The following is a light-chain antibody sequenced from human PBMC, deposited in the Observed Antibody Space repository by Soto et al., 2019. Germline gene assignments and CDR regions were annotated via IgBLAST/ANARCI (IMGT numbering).Light chain of an antibody. CDR2: GAF. CDR1: QSVSSN. Sequence: EIVMTQSPATLSVSPGERATLSCRASQSVSSNLAWYQQKPGQAPRLLIYGAFTRATGIPARFSGSGSGTEFTLTISSLQSEDFAVYYCQQYNTWPPHTFGGGTEVDIK. J-gene: IGKJ4*01. CDR3: QQYNTWPPHT. V-gene: IGKV3D-15*01.